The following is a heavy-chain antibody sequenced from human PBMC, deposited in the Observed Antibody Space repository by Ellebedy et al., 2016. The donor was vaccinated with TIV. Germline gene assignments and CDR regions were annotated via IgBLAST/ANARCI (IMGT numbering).Heavy chain of an antibody. V-gene: IGHV3-7*04. Sequence: GESLKISCAASGFTFSSYWMSWVRQAPGKGLEWVTSIKQDGSERYYVDSVKGRFTISRDNAKNSLYLQMNSLRAEDTAVYYCARGRSCDYWGQGTLVTVSS. CDR1: GFTFSSYW. CDR2: IKQDGSER. CDR3: ARGRSCDY. J-gene: IGHJ4*02. D-gene: IGHD3-10*01.